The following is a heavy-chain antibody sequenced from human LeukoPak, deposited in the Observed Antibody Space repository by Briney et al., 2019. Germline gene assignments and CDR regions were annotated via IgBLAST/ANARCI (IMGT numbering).Heavy chain of an antibody. V-gene: IGHV1-3*01. CDR1: GYTFTIYA. CDR3: ARGLSGSYRTGIDY. D-gene: IGHD1-26*01. CDR2: SNAGNGNT. Sequence: GASVRVSCKASGYTFTIYAMHWVRQAPGQRGEWMGWSNAGNGNTKYSQKFQGRVTITRDTSASTAYMELSSLRSEDTAVYYCARGLSGSYRTGIDYWGQGTLVTVSS. J-gene: IGHJ4*02.